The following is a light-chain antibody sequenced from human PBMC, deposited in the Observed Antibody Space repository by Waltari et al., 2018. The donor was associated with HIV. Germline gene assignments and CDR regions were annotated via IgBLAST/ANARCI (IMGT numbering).Light chain of an antibody. CDR1: SSDIGGYKY. V-gene: IGLV2-14*03. CDR2: TNN. CDR3: AAWDDSLNGVV. J-gene: IGLJ2*01. Sequence: QSALTQPASVSGSPGQSITISCTGTSSDIGGYKYVSWYQQQPGKAPKLLIYTNNQRPSGVPDRFSGSKSGTSASLAISGLQSEDEADYYCAAWDDSLNGVVFGGGTKLTVL.